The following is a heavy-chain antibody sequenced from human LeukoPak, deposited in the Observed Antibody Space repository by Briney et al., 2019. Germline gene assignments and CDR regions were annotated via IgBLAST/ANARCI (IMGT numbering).Heavy chain of an antibody. J-gene: IGHJ4*02. V-gene: IGHV4-39*01. D-gene: IGHD3-3*01. CDR3: ARLVNFWSGYPDYFDY. CDR1: GGSISSSSYY. Sequence: PSETLSLTCTVSGGSISSSSYYWGWIRQPPGKGLEWIGNIYYSGNTYYNPSLKSRLTISVDSSKNQFSLKLRSVTAADTAVYYCARLVNFWSGYPDYFDYWGQGTLVTVSS. CDR2: IYYSGNT.